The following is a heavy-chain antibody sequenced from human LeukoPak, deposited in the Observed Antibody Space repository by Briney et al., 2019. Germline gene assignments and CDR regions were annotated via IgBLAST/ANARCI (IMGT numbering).Heavy chain of an antibody. Sequence: GGSLRLSCAASGFTFSSYSMNWVRQAPGKGLEWVSSISSSSNFIYYADSVKGRFTISRDNAKISLYLQMNSLGAEDTAVYYCARGNGGTRSRYWYFDLWGRGTLVTVSS. CDR2: ISSSSNFI. J-gene: IGHJ2*01. D-gene: IGHD4-23*01. V-gene: IGHV3-21*01. CDR3: ARGNGGTRSRYWYFDL. CDR1: GFTFSSYS.